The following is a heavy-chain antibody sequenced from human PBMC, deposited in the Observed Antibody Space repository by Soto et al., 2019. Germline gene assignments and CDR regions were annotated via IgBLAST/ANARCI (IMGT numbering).Heavy chain of an antibody. CDR1: GYTLTELS. Sequence: ASVKVSCKVSGYTLTELSIHWVRQAPGKGLEWMGGFDPEDGETIYAQKFQGRVTMTEDTSTDTAYMELSSLRSEDTAVYYCATEANYGGHYWYFDLWGRGTLVTVSS. V-gene: IGHV1-24*01. CDR2: FDPEDGET. J-gene: IGHJ2*01. D-gene: IGHD4-17*01. CDR3: ATEANYGGHYWYFDL.